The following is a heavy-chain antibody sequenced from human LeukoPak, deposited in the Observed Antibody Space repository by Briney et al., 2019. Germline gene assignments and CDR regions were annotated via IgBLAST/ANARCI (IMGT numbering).Heavy chain of an antibody. Sequence: ASVTVSCKASGYTFTSYDINWVRQATGQGLEWMGWMNPNSGNTGYAQKFQGRVTMTRNTSISTAYMELSSLRSEDTAVYYCARVSHSSGYYYTLSFDYWGQGTLVTVSS. V-gene: IGHV1-8*01. CDR3: ARVSHSSGYYYTLSFDY. D-gene: IGHD3-22*01. CDR2: MNPNSGNT. J-gene: IGHJ4*02. CDR1: GYTFTSYD.